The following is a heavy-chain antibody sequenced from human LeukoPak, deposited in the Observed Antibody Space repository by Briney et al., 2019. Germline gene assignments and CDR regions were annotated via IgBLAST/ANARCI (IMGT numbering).Heavy chain of an antibody. D-gene: IGHD1-26*01. CDR3: AKVVDAFDI. CDR2: ISYDGSNK. V-gene: IGHV3-30*18. J-gene: IGHJ3*02. Sequence: GGSLRLSCAASGFTFSSYGMHWVRQAPGKGLEWVAVISYDGSNKYYADSVKGRFTISRDNSKNTLYLQMNSLRAEDTAVYYCAKVVDAFDIWGQGTMVTVSS. CDR1: GFTFSSYG.